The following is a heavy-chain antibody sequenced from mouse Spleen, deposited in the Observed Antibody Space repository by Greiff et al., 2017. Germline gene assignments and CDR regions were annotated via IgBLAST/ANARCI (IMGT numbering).Heavy chain of an antibody. V-gene: IGHV5-9-1*02. J-gene: IGHJ2*01. CDR1: GFTFSSYA. Sequence: EVKVVESGEGLVKPGGSLKLSCAASGFTFSSYAMSWVRQTPEKRLEWVAYISSGGDYIYYADTLKGRFTISRDNARNTLYLQMSSLKSEDTAMYYCTREGYFDYDAVYYLDYWGQGTTLTVSS. D-gene: IGHD2-4*01. CDR2: ISSGGDYI. CDR3: TREGYFDYDAVYYLDY.